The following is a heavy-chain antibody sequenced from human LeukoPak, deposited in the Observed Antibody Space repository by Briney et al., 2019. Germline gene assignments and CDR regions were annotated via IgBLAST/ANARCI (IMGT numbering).Heavy chain of an antibody. CDR1: GFTVSSSY. CDR3: AKGYNYAYEY. V-gene: IGHV3-53*01. Sequence: PGGSLRLSCAASGFTVSSSYMSWVRPAPGKGLEWVSLTYSGGSTYYAASVKGRFTISRENSKNTLYLQMNSLRPEDTAVYYCAKGYNYAYEYWGQGTLVTVSS. J-gene: IGHJ4*02. CDR2: TYSGGST. D-gene: IGHD5-18*01.